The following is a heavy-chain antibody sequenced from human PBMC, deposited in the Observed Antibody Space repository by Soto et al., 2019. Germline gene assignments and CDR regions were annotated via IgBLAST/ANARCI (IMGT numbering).Heavy chain of an antibody. Sequence: GGSLRLSCAASGFTFSNAWMSWVRQAQGKGLEWVGRIKSKTDGGTTDYAAPVKGRFTISRDDSKNTLYLQMNSLKTEDTAVYYCTTRDYDFWSGYWNPGLDYWGQGT. CDR1: GFTFSNAW. J-gene: IGHJ4*02. V-gene: IGHV3-15*01. D-gene: IGHD3-3*01. CDR3: TTRDYDFWSGYWNPGLDY. CDR2: IKSKTDGGTT.